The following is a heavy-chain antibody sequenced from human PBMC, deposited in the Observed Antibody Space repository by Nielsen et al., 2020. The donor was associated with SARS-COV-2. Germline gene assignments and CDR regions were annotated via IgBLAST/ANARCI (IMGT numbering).Heavy chain of an antibody. CDR1: GFSFSDYS. CDR3: ARGGSIPARPLDY. CDR2: ISRSGSII. D-gene: IGHD6-6*01. J-gene: IGHJ4*02. Sequence: GESLKISCVASGFSFSDYSMSWIRQAPGKGLEWVSYISRSGSIIQHADSVKGRFTISRDNAKNSLYLQMDNLRVDDTAVYYCARGGSIPARPLDYWGLGTLVTVSS. V-gene: IGHV3-11*01.